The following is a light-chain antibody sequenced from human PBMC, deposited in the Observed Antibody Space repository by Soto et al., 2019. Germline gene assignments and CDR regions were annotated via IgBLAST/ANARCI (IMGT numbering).Light chain of an antibody. J-gene: IGKJ1*01. Sequence: DIEMTQSPSTLSASVGDSVTITCRASQTITTWLAWYQQKPGRAPKLLIYDASNLESGVPSRFSGSESGTEFTLNIVNLQPDDFATYYCQQHNSYPGTFGQGTKVEIK. CDR1: QTITTW. CDR3: QQHNSYPGT. CDR2: DAS. V-gene: IGKV1-5*01.